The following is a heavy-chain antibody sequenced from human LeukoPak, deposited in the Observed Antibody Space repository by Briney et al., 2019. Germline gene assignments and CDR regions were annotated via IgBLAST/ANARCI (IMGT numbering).Heavy chain of an antibody. CDR3: ARERAVNGWTSAHFDY. J-gene: IGHJ4*02. V-gene: IGHV3-30*14. D-gene: IGHD6-19*01. CDR2: ISSDGNTK. Sequence: GGSLRLSCATSGFSFSSYSIHWARQAPGKGLEWVSVISSDGNTKYYADSVRGRFIISRDNAGNTVYLQVNSLRIEDTAVYYCARERAVNGWTSAHFDYWGQGTLVTVSS. CDR1: GFSFSSYS.